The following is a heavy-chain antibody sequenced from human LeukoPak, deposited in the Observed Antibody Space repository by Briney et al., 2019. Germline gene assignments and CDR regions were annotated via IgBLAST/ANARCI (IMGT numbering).Heavy chain of an antibody. CDR2: ISGSGGST. Sequence: GGSLRLSCAASGFTFSSYAMSWVRQAPGQGLEWVSAISGSGGSTYYADSVKGRFTISRDNSKTTLYLQMNSLRAEDTAVYYCAKLYYDSSGPLLGYYFDYWGQGTLVTVSS. J-gene: IGHJ4*02. CDR1: GFTFSSYA. V-gene: IGHV3-23*01. D-gene: IGHD3-22*01. CDR3: AKLYYDSSGPLLGYYFDY.